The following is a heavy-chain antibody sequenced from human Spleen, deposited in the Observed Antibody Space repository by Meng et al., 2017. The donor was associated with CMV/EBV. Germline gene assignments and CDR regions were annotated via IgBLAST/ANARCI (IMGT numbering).Heavy chain of an antibody. CDR1: FTTYW. CDR3: ARLGYCSSTSCYLDRWFDP. Sequence: FTTYWIGWVRQMPGKRLQWMGIIYPGDSDTRYSPSFQGQVTISADTSISTAYLQWSSLKASDTAMYYCARLGYCSSTSCYLDRWFDPWGQGTLVTVSS. D-gene: IGHD2-2*03. J-gene: IGHJ5*02. V-gene: IGHV5-51*01. CDR2: IYPGDSDT.